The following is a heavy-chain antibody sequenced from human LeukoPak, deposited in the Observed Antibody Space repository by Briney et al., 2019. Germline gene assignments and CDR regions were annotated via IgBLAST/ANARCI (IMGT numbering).Heavy chain of an antibody. CDR1: GFTFSTYW. CDR3: ARDSAGNDY. Sequence: GGSLRLSCAASGFTFSTYWMSWVRQAPGRGLEWVANIKQDGSEKYYVDSVKGRFTISRDNAKNSLYLQMNSLRAEDTAMYYCARDSAGNDYWGQGTLVTVSP. CDR2: IKQDGSEK. J-gene: IGHJ4*02. D-gene: IGHD6-13*01. V-gene: IGHV3-7*01.